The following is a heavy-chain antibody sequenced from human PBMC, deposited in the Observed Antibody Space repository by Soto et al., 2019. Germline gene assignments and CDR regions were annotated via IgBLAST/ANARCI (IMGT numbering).Heavy chain of an antibody. Sequence: GGSLRLSCAASGFTFSSYSMNWVRQAPGKGLEWVSSISSSSSYIYYADSVKGRFTISRDNAKNSLYLQMNSLRAEDTAGYYFGRLLWGGYSSSSYTSDAFDIWGQGTMVTVSS. CDR2: ISSSSSYI. CDR3: GRLLWGGYSSSSYTSDAFDI. CDR1: GFTFSSYS. D-gene: IGHD6-6*01. V-gene: IGHV3-21*01. J-gene: IGHJ3*02.